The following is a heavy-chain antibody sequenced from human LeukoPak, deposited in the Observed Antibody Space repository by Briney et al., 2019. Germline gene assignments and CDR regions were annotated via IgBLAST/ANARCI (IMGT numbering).Heavy chain of an antibody. V-gene: IGHV3-53*01. CDR2: IYSGGST. CDR1: GFTVSSNY. Sequence: PGGSLRLSCAASGFTVSSNYMSWVRQAPGKGLEWVSVIYSGGSTYYADSVKGRFTISRDNSKNTLYLQMNSLRAEDTAVYYCARDRERGYSGYDPYYFDYWGQGTLVTVSS. J-gene: IGHJ4*02. CDR3: ARDRERGYSGYDPYYFDY. D-gene: IGHD5-12*01.